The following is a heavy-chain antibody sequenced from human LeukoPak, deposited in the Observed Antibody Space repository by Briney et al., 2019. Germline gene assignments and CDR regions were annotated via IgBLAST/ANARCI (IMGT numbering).Heavy chain of an antibody. CDR3: ARDYCGGDCYSDYYYGMDV. D-gene: IGHD2-21*02. J-gene: IGHJ6*02. Sequence: GRSLRLSCAASGFTFSSYAMHWVRQAPGKGLEWVAVISYDGSNKYYAVSVKGRFTISRDNSKNTLYLQMNSLRAEDTAVYYCARDYCGGDCYSDYYYGMDVWGQGTTVTVSS. CDR2: ISYDGSNK. V-gene: IGHV3-30-3*01. CDR1: GFTFSSYA.